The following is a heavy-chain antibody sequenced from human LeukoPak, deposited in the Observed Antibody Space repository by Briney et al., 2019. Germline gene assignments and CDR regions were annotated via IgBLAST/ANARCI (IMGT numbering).Heavy chain of an antibody. CDR2: ISSSSSYI. CDR1: GFTFSSYS. D-gene: IGHD3-22*01. J-gene: IGHJ4*02. Sequence: EGSLRLSCAASGFTFSSYSMNWVRQAPGKGLEWVSSISSSSSYIYYADSVKGRFTISRDNAKNSLYLQMNSLRAEDTAVYYCARWGSGYYPFDYWGQGTLVTVSS. CDR3: ARWGSGYYPFDY. V-gene: IGHV3-21*01.